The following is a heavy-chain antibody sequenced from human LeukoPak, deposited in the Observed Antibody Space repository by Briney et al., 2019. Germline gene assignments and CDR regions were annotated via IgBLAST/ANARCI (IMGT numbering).Heavy chain of an antibody. CDR3: ARDMGSGSLFDY. J-gene: IGHJ4*02. CDR1: GYTFTGYY. CDR2: INPNSGGT. D-gene: IGHD1-26*01. V-gene: IGHV1-2*06. Sequence: ASVKVSCKASGYTFTGYYMHWVRQAPGQGLEWMGRINPNSGGTNYAQKFQGRVTMTRDTSISTAYMELSRLRSDDTAVYYCARDMGSGSLFDYWGRGTLVTVSS.